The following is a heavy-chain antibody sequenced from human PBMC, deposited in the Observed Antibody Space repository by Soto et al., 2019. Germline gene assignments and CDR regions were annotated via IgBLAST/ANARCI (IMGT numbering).Heavy chain of an antibody. J-gene: IGHJ4*02. Sequence: GASVKVSCKASGYTFTSYYMHWVRQAPGQGLEWMGIINPSGGSTSYAQKFQDRVTMTRDTSTSIVYMELSSLRSEDTAMYYCARKIATAGQFDYWAQGTLVTVSS. CDR3: ARKIATAGQFDY. D-gene: IGHD6-13*01. CDR2: INPSGGST. V-gene: IGHV1-46*01. CDR1: GYTFTSYY.